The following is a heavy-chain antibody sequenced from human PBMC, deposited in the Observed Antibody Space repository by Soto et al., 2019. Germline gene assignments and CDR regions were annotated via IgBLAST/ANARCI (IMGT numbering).Heavy chain of an antibody. V-gene: IGHV1-3*01. CDR1: GYTFTNYA. CDR2: INAGNGNT. D-gene: IGHD2-21*02. CDR3: ARSIVVVTALDY. Sequence: VASVKVSCKASGYTFTNYAMHWVRQAPGQRLEWMGWINAGNGNTKYSQKFQGRVTITRDTSASTAYMDLSSLRSEDTAVYYCARSIVVVTALDYWGQGTLVTVSS. J-gene: IGHJ4*02.